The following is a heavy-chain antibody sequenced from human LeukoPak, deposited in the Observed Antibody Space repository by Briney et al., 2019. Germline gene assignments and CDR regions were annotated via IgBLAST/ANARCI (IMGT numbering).Heavy chain of an antibody. CDR3: AKGRPPLDY. CDR1: GFTFSSYG. CDR2: ISYDGSNK. Sequence: GGSLRLSCAASGFTFSSYGMHWVRQAPGKGLEWVAVISYDGSNKYYADSVKGRFTISRDNSKNTLYLQMNSLRAEDTAVYYCAKGRPPLDYWGQGTLVTVSS. V-gene: IGHV3-30*18. J-gene: IGHJ4*02.